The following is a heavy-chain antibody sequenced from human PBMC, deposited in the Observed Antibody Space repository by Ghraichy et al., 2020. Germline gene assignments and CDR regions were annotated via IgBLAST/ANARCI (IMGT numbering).Heavy chain of an antibody. J-gene: IGHJ4*02. Sequence: GGSLRLSCVGSGVTFSRHSMNWVRQAPGKGLEWVSSMSRSGRDIYYADAVKGRFTSSRDNAKNALYLQMNSLRAEDTSVYYCASDSVGSIDYFDYWGQGTLVTVSS. V-gene: IGHV3-21*01. D-gene: IGHD1-26*01. CDR1: GVTFSRHS. CDR3: ASDSVGSIDYFDY. CDR2: MSRSGRDI.